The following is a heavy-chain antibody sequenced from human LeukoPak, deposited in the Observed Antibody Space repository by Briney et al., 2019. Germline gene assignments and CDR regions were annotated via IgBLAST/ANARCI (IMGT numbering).Heavy chain of an antibody. J-gene: IGHJ6*02. Sequence: SETLSLTCTVSGVSISSYHWTWIRQPPGKGLEWIGHIYYSGTTNYNPSLKSRVTISVDTSKNQFSLKLSSVTAADTAMYYCASSEWVGDYYYGMDVWGQGTTVTVSS. CDR3: ASSEWVGDYYYGMDV. D-gene: IGHD2-15*01. CDR1: GVSISSYH. V-gene: IGHV4-59*01. CDR2: IYYSGTT.